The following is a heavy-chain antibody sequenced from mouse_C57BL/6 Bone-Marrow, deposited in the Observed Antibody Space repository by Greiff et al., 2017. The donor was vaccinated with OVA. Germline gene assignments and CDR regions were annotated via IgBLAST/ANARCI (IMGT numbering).Heavy chain of an antibody. CDR3: ARHEYGYPYYYAMDY. D-gene: IGHD2-2*01. Sequence: EVKLQESGAELVRPGSSVKMSCKTSGYTFTSYGINWVKQRPGQGLEWIGYIYIGNGYTEYNEKFKDKATLTADKSSSTVYMELSRLTSEDSAVYFCARHEYGYPYYYAMDYWGQGTSVTVSS. V-gene: IGHV1-58*01. CDR2: IYIGNGYT. CDR1: GYTFTSYG. J-gene: IGHJ4*01.